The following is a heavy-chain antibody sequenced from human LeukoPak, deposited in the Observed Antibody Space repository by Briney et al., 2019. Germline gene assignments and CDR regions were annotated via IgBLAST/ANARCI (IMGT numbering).Heavy chain of an antibody. D-gene: IGHD3-22*01. V-gene: IGHV4-59*08. Sequence: PSETLSLTCTVSGGSISSYYWSWIRQPPGKGLEWIGYIYYSGSTNYNPSLKSRVTISVDTSKNQFSLKLSSVTAADTAVYYCARQDYYDSSGYYWALYAFDIWGQGTMVTASS. CDR2: IYYSGST. J-gene: IGHJ3*02. CDR1: GGSISSYY. CDR3: ARQDYYDSSGYYWALYAFDI.